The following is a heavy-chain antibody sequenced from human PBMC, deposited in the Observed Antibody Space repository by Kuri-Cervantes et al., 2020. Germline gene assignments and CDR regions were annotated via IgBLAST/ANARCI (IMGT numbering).Heavy chain of an antibody. V-gene: IGHV1-18*01. Sequence: ASVKVSCKASGYTFTSYGISWVRQAPGQGLEWMGWISAYNGDTRYEQKLQGRVTMTTDTPTTTVYMELRSLKADDTAVYYCARVPPSWNGYYAADHWGRGTLVTVAS. CDR1: GYTFTSYG. J-gene: IGHJ2*01. CDR3: ARVPPSWNGYYAADH. D-gene: IGHD3-3*01. CDR2: ISAYNGDT.